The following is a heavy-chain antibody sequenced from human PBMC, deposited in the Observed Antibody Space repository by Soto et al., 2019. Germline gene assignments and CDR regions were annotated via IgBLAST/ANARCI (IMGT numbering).Heavy chain of an antibody. D-gene: IGHD3-10*01. CDR1: GGSFSGYY. Sequence: SETLSLTCAGYGGSFSGYYWSWIRQPPGKGLECIGEINHSGSTNYNPSLKSRVTISVDTSKNQISLRLSPVTAADTAVYYCARGRGNYYYGMHVGRQGTSVTVS. V-gene: IGHV4-34*01. CDR2: INHSGST. J-gene: IGHJ6*02. CDR3: ARGRGNYYYGMHV.